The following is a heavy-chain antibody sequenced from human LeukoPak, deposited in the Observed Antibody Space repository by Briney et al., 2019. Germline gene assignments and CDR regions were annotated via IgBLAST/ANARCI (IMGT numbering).Heavy chain of an antibody. CDR2: ISGSGSYT. Sequence: LSGGSLRLSCAASGFTFSDYVMSWVRQAPGKGLEWVSGISGSGSYTYYADSVRGRFTISRDNSKNTLYLQMNSLRAEDTAVYYCARDATNDFWSGYLRYGMDVWGQGTTVTVSS. V-gene: IGHV3-23*01. CDR3: ARDATNDFWSGYLRYGMDV. J-gene: IGHJ6*02. CDR1: GFTFSDYV. D-gene: IGHD3-3*01.